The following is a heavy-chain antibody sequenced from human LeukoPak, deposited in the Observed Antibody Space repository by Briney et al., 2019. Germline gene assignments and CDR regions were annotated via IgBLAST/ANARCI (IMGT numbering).Heavy chain of an antibody. CDR1: GGSISSYY. CDR3: ARQNYGAAPLRY. Sequence: SETLSLTCTVSGGSISSYYWSWIRQPPGKGLEWIGYIYYSGSTNYNPSLKSRVTILVDTSKNQFSLKLSSVTAADTAVYYCARQNYGAAPLRYWGQGTLVTVSS. CDR2: IYYSGST. V-gene: IGHV4-59*08. D-gene: IGHD4/OR15-4a*01. J-gene: IGHJ4*02.